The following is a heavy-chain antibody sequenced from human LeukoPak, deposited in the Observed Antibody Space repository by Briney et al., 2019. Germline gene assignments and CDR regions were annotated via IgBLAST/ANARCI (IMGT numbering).Heavy chain of an antibody. CDR3: TRGGGYCSSTSCSNFDY. CDR1: GYTFTSYG. J-gene: IGHJ4*02. D-gene: IGHD2-2*03. V-gene: IGHV1-18*01. Sequence: ASVKVSCKASGYTFTSYGISWVRQAPGQGLEWMGWISAYNGNTNYAQKLQGRVTMTTDTSTSTAYMELRSLRSDDTAVYYCTRGGGYCSSTSCSNFDYWGQGTLVTVSS. CDR2: ISAYNGNT.